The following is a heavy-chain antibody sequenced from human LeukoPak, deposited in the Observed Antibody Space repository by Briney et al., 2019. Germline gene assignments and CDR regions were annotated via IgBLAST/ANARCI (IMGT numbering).Heavy chain of an antibody. D-gene: IGHD2-2*01. CDR1: GFTFSSYS. J-gene: IGHJ4*02. CDR2: ISSSSSYI. Sequence: GGSLRLSCAASGFTFSSYSMNWARQAPGKGLEWVSSISSSSSYIYYADSVKGRFTISRDNAKNSLYLQMNSLRAEDTAVYYCARDNCSSTSCYYFDYWGQGTLVTVSS. V-gene: IGHV3-21*01. CDR3: ARDNCSSTSCYYFDY.